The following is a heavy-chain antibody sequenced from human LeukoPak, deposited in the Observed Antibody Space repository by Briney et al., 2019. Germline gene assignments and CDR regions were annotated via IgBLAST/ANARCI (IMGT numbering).Heavy chain of an antibody. CDR3: ARRTGWAVARRINAFDI. J-gene: IGHJ3*02. Sequence: SETLSLTCTVSGDSISSGNYWGWIRQPPGKGLEWIGSIFHTGSTYFNLSLKSRVTISVDTSKNQFSLKLSSVTAADTAVYYCARRTGWAVARRINAFDIWGQGTMVTVSS. D-gene: IGHD6-19*01. V-gene: IGHV4-38-2*02. CDR1: GDSISSGNY. CDR2: IFHTGST.